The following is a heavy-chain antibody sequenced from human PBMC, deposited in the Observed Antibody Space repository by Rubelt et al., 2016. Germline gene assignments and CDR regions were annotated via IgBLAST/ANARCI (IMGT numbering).Heavy chain of an antibody. CDR1: GFTFGDYA. D-gene: IGHD2-2*01. CDR3: TRSRDIVVVPAATAIDY. Sequence: EVQLVESGGGLVQPGRSLRLSCTASGFTFGDYAMSWVRQAPGKGLEWVGFIRSKAYGGTTEYAASVKGRFTISRDDSKSIAYLQMNSLKTEDTALYYCTRSRDIVVVPAATAIDYWGQGTLATVSS. CDR2: IRSKAYGGTT. J-gene: IGHJ4*02. V-gene: IGHV3-49*04.